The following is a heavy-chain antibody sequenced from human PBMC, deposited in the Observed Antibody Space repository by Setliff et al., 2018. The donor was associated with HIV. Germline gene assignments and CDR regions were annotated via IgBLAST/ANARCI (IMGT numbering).Heavy chain of an antibody. CDR3: AIRGSSGWYVGGYFDY. CDR2: INHSGST. V-gene: IGHV4-34*01. J-gene: IGHJ4*02. D-gene: IGHD6-19*01. CDR1: GGSFSGYY. Sequence: SETLSLTCAVYGGSFSGYYWSWIRQPPGKGLEWIGEINHSGSTNYNPSLKSRVTISVDTSKNQFSLKLSSVTAAATAVYYCAIRGSSGWYVGGYFDYWGQGTLVTVSS.